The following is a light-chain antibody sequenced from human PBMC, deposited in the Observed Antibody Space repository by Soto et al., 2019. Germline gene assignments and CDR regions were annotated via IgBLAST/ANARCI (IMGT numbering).Light chain of an antibody. V-gene: IGKV1-5*01. J-gene: IGKJ4*01. CDR2: DAS. CDR3: QQYNSYSAP. CDR1: QSISSW. Sequence: DIQMTQSPSTLSASVADRVTITFRASQSISSWLAWYQQKPGKAPKLLIYDASSLESGVPSRFRGSGSRRELTLTVSSLQPDDFPTYHCQQYNSYSAPVGGGTQVDIK.